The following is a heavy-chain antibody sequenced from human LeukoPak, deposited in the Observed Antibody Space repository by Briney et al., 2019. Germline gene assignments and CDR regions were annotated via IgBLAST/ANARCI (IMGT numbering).Heavy chain of an antibody. CDR1: GFTFSSYS. V-gene: IGHV3-48*01. Sequence: PGGSLRLSCAASGFTFSSYSMNWVRQAPGKGLEWVSYISSSSSTIYYADSVKGRFTISRDNAKNSLYLQMNSLRAEDTAVYYCTREPFRYGGNSAWFDPWGQGTLVTVSS. CDR2: ISSSSSTI. D-gene: IGHD4-23*01. CDR3: TREPFRYGGNSAWFDP. J-gene: IGHJ5*02.